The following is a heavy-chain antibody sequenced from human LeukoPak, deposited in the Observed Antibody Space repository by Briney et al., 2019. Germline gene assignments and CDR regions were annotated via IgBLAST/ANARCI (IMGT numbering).Heavy chain of an antibody. CDR1: GYSFPNYW. D-gene: IGHD5-24*01. V-gene: IGHV5-51*01. J-gene: IGHJ3*01. CDR2: IYPGDSDT. CDR3: ALRVGRDGHKG. Sequence: GESLKISCKASGYSFPNYWNGWVRQMPGKGLEWMGIIYPGDSDTRYSPSFQGQVTISADKSITTVYLQWSSLKASDTAMYYCALRVGRDGHKGWGQGTMVTVSS.